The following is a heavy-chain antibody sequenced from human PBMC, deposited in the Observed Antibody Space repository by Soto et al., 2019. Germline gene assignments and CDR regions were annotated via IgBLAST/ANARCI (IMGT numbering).Heavy chain of an antibody. CDR1: GGSISSYY. J-gene: IGHJ5*02. CDR3: ARATVAVTNWFDP. D-gene: IGHD6-19*01. V-gene: IGHV4-59*01. CDR2: VYYSGKT. Sequence: SETLSLTCTVSGGSISSYYRSWIRQPPGKGLECIGYVYYSGKTNYNPSLKSRVTISVDTSKNQFSLKLSSVTAADTAVYYCARATVAVTNWFDPWAREPWSPSPQ.